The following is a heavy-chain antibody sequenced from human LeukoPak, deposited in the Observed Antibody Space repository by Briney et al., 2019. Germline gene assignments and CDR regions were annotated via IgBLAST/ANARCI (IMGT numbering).Heavy chain of an antibody. CDR2: ISGSGGST. J-gene: IGHJ4*01. CDR1: GFKFNSYA. V-gene: IGHV3-23*01. D-gene: IGHD3-9*01. Sequence: GGSLRLSCAASGFKFNSYAMSWVRQAPGKGLEWVSSISGSGGSTYYADSVKGRFTISRDNAKNSLYLHMNSLRSEDTAVYYCARWGRTYNILTGYSYWGQGTLVTVSS. CDR3: ARWGRTYNILTGYSY.